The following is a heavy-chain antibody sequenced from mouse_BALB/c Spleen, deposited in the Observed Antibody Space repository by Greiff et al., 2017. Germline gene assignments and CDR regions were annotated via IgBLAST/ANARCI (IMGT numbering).Heavy chain of an antibody. D-gene: IGHD2-3*01. CDR3: TRRDGYYYYFDY. CDR2: IRLKSNNYAT. V-gene: IGHV6-6*02. J-gene: IGHJ2*01. CDR1: GFTFSNYW. Sequence: EVKLVESGGGLVQPGGSMKLSCVASGFTFSNYWMNWVRQSPEKGLEWVAEIRLKSNNYATHYAESVKGRFTISRDDSKSSVYLQMNNLRAEDTGIYYCTRRDGYYYYFDYWGQGTTLTVSS.